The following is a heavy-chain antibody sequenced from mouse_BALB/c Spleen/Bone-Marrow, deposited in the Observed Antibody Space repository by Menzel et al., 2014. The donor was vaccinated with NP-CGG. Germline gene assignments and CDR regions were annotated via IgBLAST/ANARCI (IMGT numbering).Heavy chain of an antibody. J-gene: IGHJ2*01. D-gene: IGHD2-3*01. CDR3: ARYDGYLDD. CDR2: INPGSGST. V-gene: IGHV1-54*01. CDR1: GYAFTDYL. Sequence: VQLQQSGAELVRPGTSVKVSCKASGYAFTDYLMEWLKQRPGQGLEWIGVINPGSGSTNYNEKFKDKATLTADTSSNTAYMQLSSLTSDDSAVYFCARYDGYLDDWGQGTTLTVSS.